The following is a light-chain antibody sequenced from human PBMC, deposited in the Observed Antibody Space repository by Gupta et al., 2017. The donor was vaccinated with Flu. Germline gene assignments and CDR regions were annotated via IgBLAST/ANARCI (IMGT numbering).Light chain of an antibody. V-gene: IGKV3-20*01. CDR2: EAS. CDR1: RSGSRSS. CDR3: QQYGDSPLT. Sequence: ATLSLSPVERATLSCTASRSGSRSSLAWYQQKPGQAPRLLIFEASSRATDIPDRFSGSGSGTEFTLTISRLEPEDFAVYYCQQYGDSPLTFGGGTTVEIK. J-gene: IGKJ4*01.